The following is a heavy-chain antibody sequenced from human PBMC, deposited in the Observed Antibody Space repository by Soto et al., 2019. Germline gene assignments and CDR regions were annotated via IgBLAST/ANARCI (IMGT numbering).Heavy chain of an antibody. CDR2: ISGSGGST. J-gene: IGHJ6*02. Sequence: EVQLLESGGGLVQPGGSLRLSCAASGFTFSSYAMNWVRQAPGKGLEWVSGISGSGGSTNYEDSVKGRFTISRYNSKNTLYLQMNSLRVEDTAVYYCAKGKLFVGATILGMDVWGQGTTVTVSS. D-gene: IGHD1-26*01. V-gene: IGHV3-23*01. CDR1: GFTFSSYA. CDR3: AKGKLFVGATILGMDV.